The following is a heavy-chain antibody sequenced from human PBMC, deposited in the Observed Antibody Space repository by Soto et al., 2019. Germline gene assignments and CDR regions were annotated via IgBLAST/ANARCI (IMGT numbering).Heavy chain of an antibody. V-gene: IGHV3-74*01. CDR3: ARDPYHYSYYGLDV. CDR1: GFAFSSHW. CDR2: INNDGSIT. J-gene: IGHJ6*02. Sequence: EVQLVESGGGLVQPGGSLRLSCAASGFAFSSHWMHWVRQAPGKGLVWVSRINNDGSITTNTDSVKGRFTISRDNAKNTLFLAMNSLRVEDTAVYYCARDPYHYSYYGLDVWGQGTTVIVSS.